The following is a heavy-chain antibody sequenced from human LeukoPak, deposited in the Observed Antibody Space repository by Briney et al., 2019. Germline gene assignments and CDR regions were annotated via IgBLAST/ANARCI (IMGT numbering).Heavy chain of an antibody. D-gene: IGHD3-22*01. J-gene: IGHJ5*02. Sequence: GGSLRLSCAASGFAVSNNYMSWVRQAPGKGLEWVAVIYNGGHTDYADSVKGRFTISRDSSKNTLYLQMNSLRPEDTAEYYCARARCDTCGYGSWGQGTLVTVSS. CDR1: GFAVSNNY. CDR3: ARARCDTCGYGS. V-gene: IGHV3-66*02. CDR2: IYNGGHT.